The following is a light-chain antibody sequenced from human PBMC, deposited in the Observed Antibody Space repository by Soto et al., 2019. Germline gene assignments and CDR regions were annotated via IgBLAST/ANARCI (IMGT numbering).Light chain of an antibody. J-gene: IGLJ3*02. Sequence: QSALTQPRSVSGSPGQSVTISCTGTSSDVGGYNYVSWYQQYPGKAPKFMIYDVNKRPSGVPDRFSGSKSGNTASLTISGLQAEDEADYYCGSYTGSYTWVFGGGTQLTVL. CDR3: GSYTGSYTWV. CDR1: SSDVGGYNY. CDR2: DVN. V-gene: IGLV2-11*01.